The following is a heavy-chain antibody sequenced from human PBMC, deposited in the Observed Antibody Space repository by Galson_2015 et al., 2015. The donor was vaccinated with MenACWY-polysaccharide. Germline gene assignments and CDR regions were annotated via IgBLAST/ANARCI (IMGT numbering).Heavy chain of an antibody. V-gene: IGHV3-7*01. D-gene: IGHD3-10*01. CDR3: ARERWVRGVFFDQ. Sequence: SLRLSCAASGFTFSNFWMSWVRQAPGKELEWVASTKQDGSEKYLVDSVKGRFTISRDNAGNSLFLQMNSLRAEDTAVYYCARERWVRGVFFDQWGQGTLVTVSS. J-gene: IGHJ4*02. CDR2: TKQDGSEK. CDR1: GFTFSNFW.